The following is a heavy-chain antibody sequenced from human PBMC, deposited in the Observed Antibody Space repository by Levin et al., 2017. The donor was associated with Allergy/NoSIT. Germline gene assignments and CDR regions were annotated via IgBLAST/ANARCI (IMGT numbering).Heavy chain of an antibody. V-gene: IGHV4-39*07. Sequence: GSLRLSCTVSGGSISSSSYYWGWIRQPPGKGLEWIGSIYYSGSTYYNPSLKSRVTISVDTSKNQFSLKLSSVTAADTAVYYCARAGSEAHFDYWGQGTLVTVSS. CDR2: IYYSGST. D-gene: IGHD1-14*01. CDR3: ARAGSEAHFDY. J-gene: IGHJ4*02. CDR1: GGSISSSSYY.